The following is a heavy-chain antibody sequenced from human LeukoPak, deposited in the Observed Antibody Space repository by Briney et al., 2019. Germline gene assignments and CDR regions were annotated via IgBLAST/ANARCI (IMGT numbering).Heavy chain of an antibody. CDR3: ARIPNSYYYYGMDV. J-gene: IGHJ6*02. Sequence: PGGSLRLSCAASGFTFSSYSMNWVRQAPGKGLEWVSYISSSSTIYYADSVKGRFTISRDNAKNSLYLQMNSLRDEDTAVYYCARIPNSYYYYGMDVWGQGTTVTVSS. V-gene: IGHV3-48*02. CDR2: ISSSSTI. CDR1: GFTFSSYS.